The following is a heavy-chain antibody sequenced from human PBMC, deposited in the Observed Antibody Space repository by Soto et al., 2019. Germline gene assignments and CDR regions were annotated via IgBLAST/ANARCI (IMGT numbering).Heavy chain of an antibody. CDR3: ARGNYYDSSPPGV. V-gene: IGHV4-34*01. Sequence: QVQLQQWGAGLLKPSETLSLTCAVYGGSFSGYYWSWIRQPPGKGLEWIGEINHSGSTNYNPSLKSRVTISVDTSKNQFSLKLSSVTAADTAVYYCARGNYYDSSPPGVWGQGTLVTVSS. CDR1: GGSFSGYY. J-gene: IGHJ4*02. CDR2: INHSGST. D-gene: IGHD3-22*01.